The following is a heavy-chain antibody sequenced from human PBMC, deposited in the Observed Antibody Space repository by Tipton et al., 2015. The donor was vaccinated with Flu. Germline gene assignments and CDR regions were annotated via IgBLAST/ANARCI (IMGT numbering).Heavy chain of an antibody. V-gene: IGHV4-59*01. J-gene: IGHJ4*02. D-gene: IGHD3-10*01. Sequence: TLSLTCTVSGGSISSYYWSWIRQPPGKGLEWIGSIYYSGSTYYNPSLQSRVTISVDTSRNQFSLNLKSVTAADTAVYYCARDRGWPASLDDWGQGILVTVSS. CDR1: GGSISSYY. CDR2: IYYSGST. CDR3: ARDRGWPASLDD.